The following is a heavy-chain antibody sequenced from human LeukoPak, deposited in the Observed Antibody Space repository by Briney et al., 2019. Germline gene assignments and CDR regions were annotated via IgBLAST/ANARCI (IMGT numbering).Heavy chain of an antibody. CDR3: AKESGYGNYDPTFDY. V-gene: IGHV3-23*01. CDR1: GFTVSSNY. CDR2: ISGSGGST. D-gene: IGHD4-11*01. J-gene: IGHJ4*02. Sequence: GGSLRLSCAASGFTVSSNYMSWVRQAPGKGLEWVSAISGSGGSTYYADSVKGRFTISRDNSKNTLYLQMNSLRAEDTAVYYCAKESGYGNYDPTFDYWGQGTLVTVSS.